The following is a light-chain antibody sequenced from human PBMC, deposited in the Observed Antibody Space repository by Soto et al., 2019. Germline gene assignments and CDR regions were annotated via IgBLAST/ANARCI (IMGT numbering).Light chain of an antibody. J-gene: IGKJ2*01. V-gene: IGKV3-20*01. CDR1: QSVSSIY. CDR3: QQYCGSPPYT. CDR2: RAS. Sequence: EIVLTQSPGTLSLSPGERATLSCRASQSVSSIYLAWYQQKPGQAPRLLIYRASSRATGIPDRFSGSGSGTDFTLTISRREPEDFAVYYCQQYCGSPPYTFGQGTKLEIK.